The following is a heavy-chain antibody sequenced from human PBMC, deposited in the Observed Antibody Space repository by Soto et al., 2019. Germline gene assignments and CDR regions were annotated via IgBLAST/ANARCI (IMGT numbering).Heavy chain of an antibody. V-gene: IGHV4-59*01. CDR1: GGSISSYY. D-gene: IGHD2-2*01. CDR2: IYYSGST. J-gene: IGHJ4*02. Sequence: SETLSLTCTVSGGSISSYYWSWIRQPPGKGLEWIGYIYYSGSTNYNPSLKSRVTISVDTSKNQFSLKLSSVTAADTAVYYCARWDYADYYFDYWGQGTLVTVSS. CDR3: ARWDYADYYFDY.